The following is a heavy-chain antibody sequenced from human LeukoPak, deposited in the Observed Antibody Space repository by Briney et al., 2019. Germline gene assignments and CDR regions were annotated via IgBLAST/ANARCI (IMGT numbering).Heavy chain of an antibody. CDR2: ISGSGTDI. CDR1: GFTFSDPY. Sequence: GGSLRLSCEASGFTFSDPYMSWIRQAPGKGLECLSYISGSGTDINYADSVRGRFTISRDSAKNLLYLQMNDLRVEDTAVYYCARTARHLDYWGQGTLVTVSS. CDR3: ARTARHLDY. J-gene: IGHJ4*02. V-gene: IGHV3-11*04. D-gene: IGHD5-18*01.